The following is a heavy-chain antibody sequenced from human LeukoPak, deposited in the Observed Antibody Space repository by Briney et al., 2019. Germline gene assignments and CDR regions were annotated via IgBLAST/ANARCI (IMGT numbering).Heavy chain of an antibody. Sequence: GGSLGLSCAASGFTVSSNYMSWVRQAPGKGLEWVSVIYSGGSTYYADSVKGRFTISRDNSKNTLYLQMNSLRAEDTAVYYCARERKSGRRIFDYWGQGTLVTVSS. CDR3: ARERKSGRRIFDY. CDR2: IYSGGST. CDR1: GFTVSSNY. J-gene: IGHJ4*02. V-gene: IGHV3-53*01. D-gene: IGHD3-3*01.